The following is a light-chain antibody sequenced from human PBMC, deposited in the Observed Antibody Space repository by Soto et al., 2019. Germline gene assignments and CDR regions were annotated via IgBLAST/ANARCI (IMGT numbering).Light chain of an antibody. Sequence: DIQMTQSPSSLSASVGDRVTITCRASQGISNYLAWYQQKPGKVPKLLIYAASTLQSGVPSRFSGSGSGTACTRTISGLQPADVATYYCQKYNSAPRTFGPGTKVDIK. CDR3: QKYNSAPRT. J-gene: IGKJ3*01. V-gene: IGKV1-27*01. CDR1: QGISNY. CDR2: AAS.